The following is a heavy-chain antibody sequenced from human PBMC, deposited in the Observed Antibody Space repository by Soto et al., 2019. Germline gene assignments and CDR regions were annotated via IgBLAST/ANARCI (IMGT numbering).Heavy chain of an antibody. CDR1: GYSFTDYY. D-gene: IGHD2-15*01. CDR3: ARDGGTYCSDYSCYYDTFDI. Sequence: ASVKVSCKASGYSFTDYYMYWVRQAPGQGLEWMGWINPNSGGTLYAQKFQGRVTMTRDTSISTAYMELSSLKSDDTAVYYCARDGGTYCSDYSCYYDTFDIWGQGTMVTVSS. V-gene: IGHV1-2*02. CDR2: INPNSGGT. J-gene: IGHJ3*02.